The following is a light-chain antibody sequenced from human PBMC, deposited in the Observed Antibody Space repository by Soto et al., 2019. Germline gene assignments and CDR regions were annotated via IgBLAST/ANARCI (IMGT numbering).Light chain of an antibody. CDR2: WAS. CDR3: QQYYSTPYT. J-gene: IGKJ2*01. Sequence: DIVMTQSPDSLAVSLGERATINCKSSQSVLHSSHNENYLVWYQQKPGQPPKLLIYWASTRESGVPDRFSGSGSGPDFTLTISSLQAEDVDVYYCQQYYSTPYTFGQGTKLEIK. CDR1: QSVLHSSHNENY. V-gene: IGKV4-1*01.